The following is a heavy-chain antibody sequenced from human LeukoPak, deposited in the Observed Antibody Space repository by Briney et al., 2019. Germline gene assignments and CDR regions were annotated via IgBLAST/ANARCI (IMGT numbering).Heavy chain of an antibody. Sequence: HPGGSLRLSCAASGFTFSSYSMNWVRQAPGKGLEWVSYISSSSSTIYYADSVKGRFTISRDNAKNSLYMQMNSLRGEDTAVYYCARDRRGYCTNGVCYQAFDIWGQGTMVTVSS. J-gene: IGHJ3*02. V-gene: IGHV3-48*01. CDR3: ARDRRGYCTNGVCYQAFDI. D-gene: IGHD2-8*01. CDR2: ISSSSSTI. CDR1: GFTFSSYS.